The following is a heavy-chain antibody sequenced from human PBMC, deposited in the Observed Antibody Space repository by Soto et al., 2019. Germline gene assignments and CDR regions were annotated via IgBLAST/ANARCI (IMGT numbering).Heavy chain of an antibody. CDR3: ARRKLEMMYVGWFDP. J-gene: IGHJ5*02. CDR2: IHHSGST. V-gene: IGHV4-4*02. Sequence: QVQLQESGPGLVKPSETLSLTCAVSGDSISSRNWWSWVRQTPGKGLEYIGEIHHSGSTNYNPSLKSRVTMSVDKSKHHFSLTLNSVTAADTAIYYCARRKLEMMYVGWFDPWGQGTLVTVSS. CDR1: GDSISSRNW. D-gene: IGHD2-8*01.